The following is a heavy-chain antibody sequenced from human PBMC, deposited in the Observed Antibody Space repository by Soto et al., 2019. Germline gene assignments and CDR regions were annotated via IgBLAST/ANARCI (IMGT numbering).Heavy chain of an antibody. CDR1: GGSISSSSYY. J-gene: IGHJ4*02. Sequence: QVQLQESGPGLVEPSETLSLTCAVSGGSISSSSYYWDWIRQPPGKGLEWIGTIYYTGTSNYNPSLNSRVTISVDTSRNQFSLHLSSVTAADTAVYYCTRHAIGVVVPAAIRNWGQGSLVTVSS. V-gene: IGHV4-39*01. D-gene: IGHD2-15*01. CDR3: TRHAIGVVVPAAIRN. CDR2: IYYTGTS.